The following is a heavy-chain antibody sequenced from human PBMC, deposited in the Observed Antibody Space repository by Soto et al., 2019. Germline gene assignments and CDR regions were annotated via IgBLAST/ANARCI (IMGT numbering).Heavy chain of an antibody. V-gene: IGHV3-23*01. J-gene: IGHJ6*02. CDR2: ISGSGGST. CDR3: AKSSNQLVLGYYYYYGMDV. CDR1: GFTFSSYA. D-gene: IGHD6-6*01. Sequence: GGSLRLSCAASGFTFSSYAMSWVRQAPGKGLEWVSAISGSGGSTYYADSVKGRFTISRDNSKNTLYLQMNSLRAEDTAVYYCAKSSNQLVLGYYYYYGMDVWGQGTTVTVSS.